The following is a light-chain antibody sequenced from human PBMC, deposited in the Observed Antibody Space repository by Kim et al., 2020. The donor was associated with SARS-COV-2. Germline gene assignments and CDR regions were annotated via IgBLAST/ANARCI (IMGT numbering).Light chain of an antibody. CDR1: QNISTY. V-gene: IGKV1-39*01. Sequence: ATVGHRVTITCRASQNISTYLNGYQQNPAKAPQLLIYAASSLRRGVPSRFSGSGSGTDFTLTIGSLQPDDFATYYGQQSYSTPLHSFGQGTKLEI. CDR3: QQSYSTPLHS. J-gene: IGKJ2*03. CDR2: AAS.